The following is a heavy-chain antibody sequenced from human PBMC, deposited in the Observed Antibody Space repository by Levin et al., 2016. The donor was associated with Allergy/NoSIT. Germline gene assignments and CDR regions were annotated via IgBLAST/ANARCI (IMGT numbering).Heavy chain of an antibody. CDR3: AREMETDLHYFDYLPDDYHYGMDA. CDR2: ISPNGRNE. V-gene: IGHV3-30*03. D-gene: IGHD3-16*01. Sequence: GGSLRLSCTVSGFTFRNYPMHWVRQAPGKGLEWVSIISPNGRNEHYADSLKGRVTISRDNSRDTLYLHMNSLRVDDTALYFCAREMETDLHYFDYLPDDYHYGMDAWGQGTTVTVSS. CDR1: GFTFRNYP. J-gene: IGHJ6*02.